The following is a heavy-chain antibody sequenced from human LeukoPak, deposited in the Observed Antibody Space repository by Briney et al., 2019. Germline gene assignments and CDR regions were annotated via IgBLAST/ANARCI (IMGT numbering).Heavy chain of an antibody. V-gene: IGHV1-18*01. J-gene: IGHJ4*02. Sequence: ASVKASCKASGYTFTSYGISWVRQAPGQGLEWMGWISAYNGNTNYAQKLQGRVTMTTDTSTSTAYMELRSLRSDDTAVYYCARQGKQYSYGSPGGPPIDYWGQGTLVTVSS. D-gene: IGHD5-18*01. CDR1: GYTFTSYG. CDR2: ISAYNGNT. CDR3: ARQGKQYSYGSPGGPPIDY.